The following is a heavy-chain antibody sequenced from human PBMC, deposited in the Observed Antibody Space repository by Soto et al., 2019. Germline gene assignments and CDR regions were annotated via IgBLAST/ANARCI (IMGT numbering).Heavy chain of an antibody. CDR1: GIPVSSNY. CDR3: ARDGPYYYASRMDV. J-gene: IGHJ6*02. D-gene: IGHD3-10*01. Sequence: EVQLVESGGGLVQPGGSLRLSCVASGIPVSSNYMTWVRQAPGKGLEWVSVLHSGGDTYYANSVKGRFTISRHDSTNTVFIQMSSLTSEDTAVYYCARDGPYYYASRMDVWGQGTTVTVSS. CDR2: LHSGGDT. V-gene: IGHV3-53*04.